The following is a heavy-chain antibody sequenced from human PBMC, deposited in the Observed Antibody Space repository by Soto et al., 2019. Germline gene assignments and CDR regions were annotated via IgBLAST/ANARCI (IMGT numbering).Heavy chain of an antibody. Sequence: GASVKVSCKASGYTFTNYAMNWVRQAPGQRLEWMGWINAGNGNTKYAQKFQGRVTMTRDTSTSTVYMELSSMRSEDTAVYYCARDGGVEEDIVVVPAAPLDNYGMDVWGQGTTVTVSS. CDR1: GYTFTNYA. V-gene: IGHV1-3*01. J-gene: IGHJ6*02. CDR2: INAGNGNT. D-gene: IGHD2-2*01. CDR3: ARDGGVEEDIVVVPAAPLDNYGMDV.